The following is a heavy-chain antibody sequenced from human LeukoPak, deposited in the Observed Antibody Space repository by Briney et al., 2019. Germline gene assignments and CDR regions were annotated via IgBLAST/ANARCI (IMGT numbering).Heavy chain of an antibody. CDR1: GFTFSTYW. V-gene: IGHV3-7*05. Sequence: GGSLRLSCAASGFTFSTYWMSWVRQAPGKGLEWVANIKEEGSEKNYVDSVKGRLTISRDNAKNSVYLQMNGLRAEDTAVYYCARDRGYSTFDIWGQGTMVTVSS. CDR3: ARDRGYSTFDI. J-gene: IGHJ3*02. D-gene: IGHD5-18*01. CDR2: IKEEGSEK.